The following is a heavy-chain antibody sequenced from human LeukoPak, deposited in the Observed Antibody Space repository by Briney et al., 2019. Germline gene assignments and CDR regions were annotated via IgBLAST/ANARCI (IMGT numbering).Heavy chain of an antibody. CDR3: AIPWRYSSSWPFDY. V-gene: IGHV1-2*06. J-gene: IGHJ4*02. D-gene: IGHD6-13*01. CDR2: INPNSGGT. Sequence: ASVKVSCKASGYTFTSYYMHWVRQAPGQGLEWMGRINPNSGGTNYAQKFQGRITMTRDTSISTAYMELSRLRSDDTAVYYCAIPWRYSSSWPFDYWGQGTLVTVSS. CDR1: GYTFTSYY.